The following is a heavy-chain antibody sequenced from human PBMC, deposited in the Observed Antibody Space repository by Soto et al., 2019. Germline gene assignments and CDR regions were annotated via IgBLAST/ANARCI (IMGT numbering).Heavy chain of an antibody. CDR3: ARALSSGWGHFDY. CDR2: ISSSSSYI. D-gene: IGHD6-19*01. V-gene: IGHV3-21*01. Sequence: EVQLVESGGGLVKPGGSLRLSCAASGFTFSSYSMNWVRQAPGKGLEWVSSISSSSSYIYYADSVKGRFTISRDNAKNSLYLQMNSLRAEDTAVYYCARALSSGWGHFDYWGQGTLVTVSS. CDR1: GFTFSSYS. J-gene: IGHJ4*02.